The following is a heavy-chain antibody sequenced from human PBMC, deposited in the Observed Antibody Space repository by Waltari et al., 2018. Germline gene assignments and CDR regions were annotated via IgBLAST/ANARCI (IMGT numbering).Heavy chain of an antibody. V-gene: IGHV3-15*01. CDR1: GFNFSDAW. J-gene: IGHJ4*02. D-gene: IGHD1-7*01. Sequence: EVQLVESGGGLVKPGESLRLSCAASGFNFSDAWMSGVRQAPGKGLEWVGRIKSKTDGATRDFAAPVKGRFVISRDDSKNTLYLQMNSLITEDTALYYCSAGTVTSDFDFWCQGILVTVSS. CDR2: IKSKTDGATR. CDR3: SAGTVTSDFDF.